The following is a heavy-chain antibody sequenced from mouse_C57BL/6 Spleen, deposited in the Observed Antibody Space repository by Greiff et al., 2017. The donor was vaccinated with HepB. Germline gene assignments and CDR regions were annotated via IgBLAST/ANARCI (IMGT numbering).Heavy chain of an antibody. J-gene: IGHJ2*01. CDR1: GYTFTSYD. CDR3: AITVVTGYFDY. D-gene: IGHD1-1*01. CDR2: IYPRDGST. Sequence: VQLQESGPELVKPGASVKLSCKASGYTFTSYDINWVKQRPGQGLEWIGWIYPRDGSTKYNEKFKGKATLTVDTSSSTAYMELHSLTSEDSAVYFCAITVVTGYFDYWGQGTTLTVSS. V-gene: IGHV1-85*01.